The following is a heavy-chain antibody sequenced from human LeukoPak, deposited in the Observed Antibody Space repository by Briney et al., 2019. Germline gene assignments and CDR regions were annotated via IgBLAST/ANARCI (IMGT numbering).Heavy chain of an antibody. CDR3: ARDPDEWGPSSGY. CDR1: GFTFSSYS. D-gene: IGHD3-10*01. V-gene: IGHV3-48*04. Sequence: GGSLRLSCAVSGFTFSSYSMNWVRQAPGKGLEWVSYISSSSSTIYYADSVKGRFTISRDNAKNSLYLQMNSLRAEDTAVYYCARDPDEWGPSSGYWGQGTLVTVSS. CDR2: ISSSSSTI. J-gene: IGHJ4*02.